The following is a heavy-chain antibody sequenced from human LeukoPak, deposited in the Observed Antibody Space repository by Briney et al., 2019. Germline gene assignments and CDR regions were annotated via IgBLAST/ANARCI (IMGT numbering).Heavy chain of an antibody. Sequence: PSETLSLTCTVSGGSISSNNYYWVWIRQPPEKGLEWIGSIYYSGSTYYNPSHESRVTISVDTSKNQFSLKLTSVTAADTAVYYCASVNRGWFGVGEYWGQGTLVTVSS. CDR1: GGSISSNNYY. J-gene: IGHJ4*02. D-gene: IGHD3-10*01. V-gene: IGHV4-39*01. CDR3: ASVNRGWFGVGEY. CDR2: IYYSGST.